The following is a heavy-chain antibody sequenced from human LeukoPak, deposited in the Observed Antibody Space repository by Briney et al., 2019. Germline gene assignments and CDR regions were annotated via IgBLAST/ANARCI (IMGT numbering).Heavy chain of an antibody. CDR3: ARSGKLGIVSWYFDL. Sequence: SETLSLTCTVSGGTISSYYWNWIRQPPGKGLEWIGYIHSSGSTKYNPSLKSRVTISVDTSKNQFSLKLSSVTAADRAVYYCARSGKLGIVSWYFDLWGRGTLVTVSS. CDR2: IHSSGST. D-gene: IGHD7-27*01. V-gene: IGHV4-59*08. J-gene: IGHJ2*01. CDR1: GGTISSYY.